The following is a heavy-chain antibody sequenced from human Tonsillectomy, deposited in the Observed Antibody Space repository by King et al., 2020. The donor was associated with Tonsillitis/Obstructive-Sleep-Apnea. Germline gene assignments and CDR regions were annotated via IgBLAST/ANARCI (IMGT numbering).Heavy chain of an antibody. CDR1: GGSISSHF. D-gene: IGHD3-22*01. CDR2: IFYTGST. V-gene: IGHV4-59*11. Sequence: QMQLQESGPGLVKPSETLSLTCTVSGGSISSHFWSWIRQPPGKGLESLGYIFYTGSTNYNPSLKSRLTISVDTSKNQFSLKLSSLTAADTAVYYCARDSMSHYYDSSGYYTFNYWGQGTLVTVSS. CDR3: ARDSMSHYYDSSGYYTFNY. J-gene: IGHJ4*02.